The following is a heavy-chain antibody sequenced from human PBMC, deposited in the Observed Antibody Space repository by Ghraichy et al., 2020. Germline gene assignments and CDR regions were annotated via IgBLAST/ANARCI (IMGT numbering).Heavy chain of an antibody. V-gene: IGHV4-4*02. CDR1: GGSISSSNW. J-gene: IGHJ5*02. Sequence: TCAVSGGSISSSNWWSWVRQPPGKGLEWIGEIYHSGSTNYNPSLKSRVTISVDKSKNQFSLKLSSVTAADTAVYYCARDVGGAAAGTFDPWGQGTLVTVSS. D-gene: IGHD6-13*01. CDR3: ARDVGGAAAGTFDP. CDR2: IYHSGST.